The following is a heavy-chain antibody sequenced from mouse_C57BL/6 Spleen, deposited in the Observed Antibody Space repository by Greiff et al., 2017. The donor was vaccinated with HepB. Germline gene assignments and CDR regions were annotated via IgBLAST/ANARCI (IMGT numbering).Heavy chain of an antibody. Sequence: VQLQQPGAELVKPGASVKLSCKASGYTFTSYWMHWVKQRPGRGLEWIGRIDPNSGGTTYNEKFKSKATLTVDKPSSTAYMQLSSLTSEYSAVYYYERGSITRVVHFDYWGQGTTLTVSS. CDR3: ERGSITRVVHFDY. V-gene: IGHV1-72*01. J-gene: IGHJ2*01. D-gene: IGHD2-4*01. CDR2: IDPNSGGT. CDR1: GYTFTSYW.